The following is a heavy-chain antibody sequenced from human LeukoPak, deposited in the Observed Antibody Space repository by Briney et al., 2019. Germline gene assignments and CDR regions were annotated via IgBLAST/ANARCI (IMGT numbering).Heavy chain of an antibody. CDR2: ISSSGSTI. D-gene: IGHD6-19*01. J-gene: IGHJ6*03. CDR3: ARVKAQSSGWLLAEGYYYYYMDV. CDR1: GFTFSSYE. Sequence: PGGSLRLSCAASGFTFSSYEMNWVRQAPGKGLEWVSYISSSGSTIYYADSVKGRFTISRDNAKNSLYLQMNSLRAEDTAVYYCARVKAQSSGWLLAEGYYYYYMDVWGKGTTVTVSS. V-gene: IGHV3-48*03.